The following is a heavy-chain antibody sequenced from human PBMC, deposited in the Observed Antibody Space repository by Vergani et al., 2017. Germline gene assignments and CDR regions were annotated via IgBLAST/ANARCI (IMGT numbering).Heavy chain of an antibody. D-gene: IGHD2-2*01. CDR3: ANADAFCGSSKCHRDAIDMFDI. CDR1: GFSITSADTW. CDR2: MSSTGTSS. J-gene: IGHJ3*02. V-gene: IGHV4-30-4*08. Sequence: QAQLQESGPGLVKPSQTLSLTCSVSGFSITSADTWWTWIRRSPGKGLEWIGCMSSTGTSSSYNPSLGDRPAISLDTSRNQFSLSLTSVTAADTAVYHCANADAFCGSSKCHRDAIDMFDIWGRGTMVTVSS.